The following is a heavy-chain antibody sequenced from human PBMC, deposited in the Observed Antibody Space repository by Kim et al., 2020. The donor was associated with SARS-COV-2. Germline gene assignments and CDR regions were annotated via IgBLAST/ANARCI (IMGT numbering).Heavy chain of an antibody. CDR2: ISGSGAIT. D-gene: IGHD1-26*01. J-gene: IGHJ3*01. Sequence: GGSLRLSCAASGFTFSDYYLTWIRQAPGKGREWVSYISGSGAITDYTDSVKGRFTISRDNAKNSLYLQMNSLRGEDTAIYYCARDGRLYTGTFVGGFDFWGPVTMVAVSS. CDR1: GFTFSDYY. CDR3: ARDGRLYTGTFVGGFDF. V-gene: IGHV3-11*01.